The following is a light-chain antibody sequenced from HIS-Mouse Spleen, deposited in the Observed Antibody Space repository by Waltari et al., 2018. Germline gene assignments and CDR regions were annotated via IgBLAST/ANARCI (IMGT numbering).Light chain of an antibody. CDR3: QSADSSGTGWV. Sequence: SYELTQPPSVSVSTGQTARITCSGDALPKQDAYWYQQKPGQAPVLVIYKDSERPSGIPERFSGSSSGTTVTLTISGVQAEDEADYYCQSADSSGTGWVFGGGTKLTVL. V-gene: IGLV3-25*03. CDR1: ALPKQD. CDR2: KDS. J-gene: IGLJ3*02.